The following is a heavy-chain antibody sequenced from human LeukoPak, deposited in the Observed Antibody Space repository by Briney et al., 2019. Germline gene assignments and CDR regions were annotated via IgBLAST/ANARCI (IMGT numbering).Heavy chain of an antibody. CDR2: IRARGEST. V-gene: IGHV3-23*01. Sequence: GGSLRLSCAASVFSFSSYAMSWVRQAPGEGLEWVSSIRARGESTFYADSVTGRFTISRENSKNTLYLQMNSLRAEDTAVYYCAKDPTALRGEFFQHWGEGTLVTVSS. CDR1: VFSFSSYA. D-gene: IGHD2-21*02. CDR3: AKDPTALRGEFFQH. J-gene: IGHJ1*01.